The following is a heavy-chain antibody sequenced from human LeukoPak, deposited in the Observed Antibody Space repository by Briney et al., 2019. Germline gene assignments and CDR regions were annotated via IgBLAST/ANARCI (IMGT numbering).Heavy chain of an antibody. V-gene: IGHV1-2*02. Sequence: ASVKVSCKASGYTFTGYYMHWVRQAPGQGLEWMGWINPNSGGTNYAQKFQGRVTMTRATSISTAYMELSRLRSDDTAVYYCARRIAAAGANPYYFDYWGQGTLVTVSS. D-gene: IGHD6-13*01. J-gene: IGHJ4*02. CDR2: INPNSGGT. CDR1: GYTFTGYY. CDR3: ARRIAAAGANPYYFDY.